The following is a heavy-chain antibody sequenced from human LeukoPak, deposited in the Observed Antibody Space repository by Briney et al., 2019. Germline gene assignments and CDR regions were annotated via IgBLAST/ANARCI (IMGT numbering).Heavy chain of an antibody. Sequence: SETLSLTCTVSGGSISSYYWSWIRQPPGKGLEWIGYIYYSGSTNYNPSLKSRVTISVDTSKNHFSLKLSSVTAADTAVYYCARARGQSGNHFDYWGQGTLVTVSS. J-gene: IGHJ4*02. CDR3: ARARGQSGNHFDY. CDR2: IYYSGST. D-gene: IGHD3-10*01. CDR1: GGSISSYY. V-gene: IGHV4-59*08.